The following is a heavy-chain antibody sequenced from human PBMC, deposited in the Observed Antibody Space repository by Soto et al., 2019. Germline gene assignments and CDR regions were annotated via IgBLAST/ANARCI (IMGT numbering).Heavy chain of an antibody. CDR1: GYSFTTYW. J-gene: IGHJ3*02. V-gene: IGHV5-10-1*01. CDR3: ARHPNLGATTDAFDI. Sequence: PGESLKISCTGSGYSFTTYWISWVRQMPGKGLEWMGRIDPSDSYTNYGPSFLRHVTISADKSISTAYLQWSSLKASDTAMYYCARHPNLGATTDAFDIWGQGTMVTV. CDR2: IDPSDSYT. D-gene: IGHD1-26*01.